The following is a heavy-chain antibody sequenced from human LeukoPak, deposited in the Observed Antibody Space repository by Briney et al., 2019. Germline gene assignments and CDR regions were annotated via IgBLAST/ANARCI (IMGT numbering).Heavy chain of an antibody. CDR1: GFTFSDYY. D-gene: IGHD3-22*01. Sequence: GGSLRLSCAAPGFTFSDYYMSWIRQAPGKGLEWVSYISSSGSTIYYADSVKGRFTISRDNAKNSLYLQMNSLRAEDTAVYYCARDPPAARYYDSSGYYFGYWGQGTLVTVSS. CDR3: ARDPPAARYYDSSGYYFGY. J-gene: IGHJ4*02. CDR2: ISSSGSTI. V-gene: IGHV3-11*01.